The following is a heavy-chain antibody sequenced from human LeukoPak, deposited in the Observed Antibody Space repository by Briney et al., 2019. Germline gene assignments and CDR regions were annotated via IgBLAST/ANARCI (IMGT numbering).Heavy chain of an antibody. V-gene: IGHV3-13*01. D-gene: IGHD1-26*01. Sequence: GGSLRLSCAASGFTFSSSDMHWVRQATGKGLEWVSGISSGGATFHAGSVRGRFTISRENAKNFLYLQMNSLRAEDTAMYHCVTGAEGWAYWGQGALVTVSS. CDR1: GFTFSSSD. J-gene: IGHJ4*02. CDR3: VTGAEGWAY. CDR2: ISSGGAT.